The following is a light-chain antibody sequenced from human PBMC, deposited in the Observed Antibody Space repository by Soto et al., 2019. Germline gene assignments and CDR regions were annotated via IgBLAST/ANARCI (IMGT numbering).Light chain of an antibody. CDR3: SSYTSSSTRR. Sequence: QSVLTQPASVSGSPGQWITISCTGTSSDVGGYNYVSWYQQHPGKAPKLMIYDVSNRPSGVSNRFSGSKSGNTASLTISGLQAEDEADYYCSSYTSSSTRRFGGGTKVTVL. J-gene: IGLJ3*02. CDR2: DVS. CDR1: SSDVGGYNY. V-gene: IGLV2-14*01.